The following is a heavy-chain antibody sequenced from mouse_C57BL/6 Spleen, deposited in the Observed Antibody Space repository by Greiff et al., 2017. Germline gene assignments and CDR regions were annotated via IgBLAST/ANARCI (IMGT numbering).Heavy chain of an antibody. CDR3: ASSYDYEFAD. V-gene: IGHV1-69*01. CDR2: IDPSDSYT. CDR1: GYTFTSYW. D-gene: IGHD2-4*01. J-gene: IGHJ3*01. Sequence: QVQLKESGAELVMPGASVKLSCKASGYTFTSYWMHWVKQRPGQGLEWIGEIDPSDSYTNYNQKFKGKSTLTVDKSSSTAYMQLSSLTSEDSAVYYCASSYDYEFADWGQGTLVTVSA.